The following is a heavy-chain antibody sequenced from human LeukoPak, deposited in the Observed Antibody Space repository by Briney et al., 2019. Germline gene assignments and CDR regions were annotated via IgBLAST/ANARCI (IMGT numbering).Heavy chain of an antibody. J-gene: IGHJ4*02. Sequence: GGSLRLSCAASGFTFSSYAMSWVRQAPGKGLEWVSSISSSSSYIYYADSVKGRFTISRDNAKNSLYLQMNSLRAEDTAVYYCARGEDESYYDILTGYFHWGQGTLVTVSS. V-gene: IGHV3-21*01. CDR1: GFTFSSYA. D-gene: IGHD3-9*01. CDR3: ARGEDESYYDILTGYFH. CDR2: ISSSSSYI.